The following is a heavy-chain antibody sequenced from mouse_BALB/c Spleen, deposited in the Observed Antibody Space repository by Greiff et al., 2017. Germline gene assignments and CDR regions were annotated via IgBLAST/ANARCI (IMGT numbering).Heavy chain of an antibody. D-gene: IGHD1-1*01. V-gene: IGHV1-67*01. CDR1: SYTFTGYA. Sequence: VQLLQSGPELVRPGVSVKISCSVSSYTFTGYALHWVKQSHANSLEWIGVISTYYGNTNYNQKFKGKATMTVEKSTSTAYMELARMTSEDSAVYYCARARSGKGYYFDYWGQGTTLTVSA. J-gene: IGHJ2*01. CDR3: ARARSGKGYYFDY. CDR2: ISTYYGNT.